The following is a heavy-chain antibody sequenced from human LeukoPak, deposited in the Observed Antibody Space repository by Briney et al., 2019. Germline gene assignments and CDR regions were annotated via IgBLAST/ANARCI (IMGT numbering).Heavy chain of an antibody. CDR3: ARVEDYSNYGFQYWWFDP. V-gene: IGHV1-18*01. J-gene: IGHJ5*02. CDR2: ISAYNGNT. CDR1: GYTFTSNG. D-gene: IGHD4-11*01. Sequence: ASVKVSCKASGYTFTSNGISGLRQAPGQGLNWWGWISAYNGNTNYAQKLQGRVTMTTDTSTSTAYMELRSLRSDDTAVYYCARVEDYSNYGFQYWWFDPWGQGTLVTVSS.